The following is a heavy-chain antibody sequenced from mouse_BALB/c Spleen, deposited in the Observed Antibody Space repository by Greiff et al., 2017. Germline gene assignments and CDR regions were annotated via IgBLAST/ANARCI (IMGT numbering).Heavy chain of an antibody. V-gene: IGHV5-4*02. CDR3: ARGGDYYGSSYWYFDV. Sequence: EVKLMESGGGLVKPGGSLKLSCAASGFTFSDYYMYWVRQTPEKRLEWVATISDGGSYTYYPDSVKGRFTISRDNAKNNLYLQMSSLKSEDTAMYYCARGGDYYGSSYWYFDVWGAGTTVTVSS. D-gene: IGHD1-1*01. CDR1: GFTFSDYY. CDR2: ISDGGSYT. J-gene: IGHJ1*01.